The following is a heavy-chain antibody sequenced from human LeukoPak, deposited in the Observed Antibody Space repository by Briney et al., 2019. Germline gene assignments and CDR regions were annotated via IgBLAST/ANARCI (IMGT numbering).Heavy chain of an antibody. D-gene: IGHD5-12*01. CDR3: ARDQLAYSGYDTLFDY. V-gene: IGHV3-23*01. CDR1: GFIFSNYA. CDR2: IDSTGAYT. Sequence: GGSLRLSCAASGFIFSNYAMSWVRQAPGKGLEWVSAIDSTGAYTWYADSVKGRFTISRDDSKNTLYLQLNSLRPEDTAVYYCARDQLAYSGYDTLFDYWGQGTLVTVSS. J-gene: IGHJ4*02.